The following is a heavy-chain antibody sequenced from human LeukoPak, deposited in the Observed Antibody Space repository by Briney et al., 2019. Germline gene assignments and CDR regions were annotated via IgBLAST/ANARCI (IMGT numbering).Heavy chain of an antibody. CDR1: GFTFSSYE. Sequence: GGSLRLSCAASGFTFSSYEMNWVRQAPGKGLEWVSYISSSGSTIYYADSVKGRFTISRDNAKNSLYLQMNSLRAEDTAVYYCARDGVVVVPAATHYYYYYYMDVWGKGTTVTVSS. V-gene: IGHV3-48*03. CDR2: ISSSGSTI. CDR3: ARDGVVVVPAATHYYYYYYMDV. D-gene: IGHD2-2*01. J-gene: IGHJ6*03.